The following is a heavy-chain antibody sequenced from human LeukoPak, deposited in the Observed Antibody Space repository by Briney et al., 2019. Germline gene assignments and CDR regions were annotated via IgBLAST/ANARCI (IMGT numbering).Heavy chain of an antibody. V-gene: IGHV3-23*01. CDR1: GFTFSSYA. CDR3: AKGGQMVRGVITFFDY. J-gene: IGHJ4*02. CDR2: ISDSGGRT. D-gene: IGHD3-10*01. Sequence: PGGSLRLSCAASGFTFSSYAMSWVRQAPGKGLEWVSAISDSGGRTYYADSVKGRFTISRDNSKNTLYLQMNSLRAEDTAVYYCAKGGQMVRGVITFFDYWGQGTLVTVSS.